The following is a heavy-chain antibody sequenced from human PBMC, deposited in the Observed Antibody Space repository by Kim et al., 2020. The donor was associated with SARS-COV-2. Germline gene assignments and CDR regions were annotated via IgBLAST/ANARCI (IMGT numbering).Heavy chain of an antibody. V-gene: IGHV4-59*01. CDR3: ARDRDALDI. Sequence: GSTNYTPSLTGRVTISVDTSKSQFSRKLSSVTAADTAVYYCARDRDALDIWGQGTMGTVSS. J-gene: IGHJ3*02. CDR2: GST.